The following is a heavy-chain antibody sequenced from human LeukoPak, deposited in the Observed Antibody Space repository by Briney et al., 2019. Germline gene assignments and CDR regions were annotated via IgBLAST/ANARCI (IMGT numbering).Heavy chain of an antibody. Sequence: GGSLRLSCAASGFTFSSYGMHWVRQAPGKGLEWVAFTRYDGSNKYYADSVKGRFTISRDNSKNTLYLQMNSLRTGDTAVYSCAKARLPDSILWGIDYWGQGTLVTVSS. D-gene: IGHD2-21*01. J-gene: IGHJ4*02. CDR3: AKARLPDSILWGIDY. CDR1: GFTFSSYG. CDR2: TRYDGSNK. V-gene: IGHV3-30*02.